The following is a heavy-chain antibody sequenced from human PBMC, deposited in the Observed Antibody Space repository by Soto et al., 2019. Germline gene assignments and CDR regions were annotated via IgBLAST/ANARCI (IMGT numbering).Heavy chain of an antibody. V-gene: IGHV4-30-4*01. D-gene: IGHD5-18*01. J-gene: IGHJ4*02. Sequence: PSETLSLTCTVSGGSISSGDYYWSWIRQPPGKGLEWIGYIYYSGSTYYNPSLKSRVTISVDTSKNQFSLKLSSVTAADTAVYYCARNVDTAMLTYYFDYWGQGTLVTVSS. CDR1: GGSISSGDYY. CDR2: IYYSGST. CDR3: ARNVDTAMLTYYFDY.